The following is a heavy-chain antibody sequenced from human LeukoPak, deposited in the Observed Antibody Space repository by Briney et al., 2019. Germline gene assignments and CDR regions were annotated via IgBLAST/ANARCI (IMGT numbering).Heavy chain of an antibody. V-gene: IGHV3-23*01. CDR2: ISGSGGST. J-gene: IGHJ4*02. CDR1: GFTFSSYA. Sequence: PGGSLRLSCAASGFTFSSYAMSWVRQAPGKGLEWVPTISGSGGSTYYADSVKGRFTISRDNSKNTLYLQMNSLRAEDTAVYYCAKDKSVRYSGSFTYGDYFDYWGQGTLVTVSS. CDR3: AKDKSVRYSGSFTYGDYFDY. D-gene: IGHD1-26*01.